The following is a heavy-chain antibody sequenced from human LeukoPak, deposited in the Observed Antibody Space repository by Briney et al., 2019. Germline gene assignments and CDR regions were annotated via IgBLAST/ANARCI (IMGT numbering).Heavy chain of an antibody. Sequence: PGGSLRLSCAASGFTFTTYAMGWVRQSPGKRLEWVSSISGGGGGTYYAEFVKGRFTISRDNSKNTLYLQMNSLRAEDTAVYYCAKFYDILTGYFDHWGQGTLVTVSS. J-gene: IGHJ4*02. V-gene: IGHV3-23*01. CDR1: GFTFTTYA. CDR2: ISGGGGGT. CDR3: AKFYDILTGYFDH. D-gene: IGHD3-9*01.